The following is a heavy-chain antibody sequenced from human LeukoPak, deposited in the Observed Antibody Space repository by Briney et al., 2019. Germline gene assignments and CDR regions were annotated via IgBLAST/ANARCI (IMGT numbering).Heavy chain of an antibody. V-gene: IGHV3-21*01. CDR1: GFTFSSYS. J-gene: IGHJ4*02. CDR3: ASSGYSSSRDFDY. D-gene: IGHD6-13*01. Sequence: SGGSLRLSCAASGFTFSSYSMNWVRQAPGKGLEWVPSISSSSSYIYYADSVKGRFTISRDNAKNSLYLQMNSLRAEDTAVYYCASSGYSSSRDFDYWGQGTLVTVSS. CDR2: ISSSSSYI.